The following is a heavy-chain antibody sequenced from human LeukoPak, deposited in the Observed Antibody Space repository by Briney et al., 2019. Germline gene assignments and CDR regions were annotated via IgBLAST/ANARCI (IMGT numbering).Heavy chain of an antibody. CDR3: ARDGIDYGDYYGMDV. CDR1: GFTFGDYA. Sequence: GGSLRLSCTASGFTFGDYAMSWFRQAPGRGLEWVGFIRSKAYGGTTEYAASVKGRFTISRDDSKSIAYLQMNSLRAEDTAVYYCARDGIDYGDYYGMDVWGQGTTVTVSS. CDR2: IRSKAYGGTT. V-gene: IGHV3-49*03. D-gene: IGHD4-17*01. J-gene: IGHJ6*02.